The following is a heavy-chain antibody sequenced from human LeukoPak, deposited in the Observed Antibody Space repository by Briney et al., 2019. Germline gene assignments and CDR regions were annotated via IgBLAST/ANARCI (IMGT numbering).Heavy chain of an antibody. CDR1: GFTFSSYW. CDR3: ARVRRYYYGSGSYRNYYYYYMDV. Sequence: GGSLRLSCAASGFTFSSYWMSWVRQAPGKGLEWVANIKQDGSEKYYVDSVKGRFTISRDNAKNSLYLQMNSLRAEDTAVYYCARVRRYYYGSGSYRNYYYYYMDVWGKGTTVTISS. J-gene: IGHJ6*03. D-gene: IGHD3-10*01. CDR2: IKQDGSEK. V-gene: IGHV3-7*01.